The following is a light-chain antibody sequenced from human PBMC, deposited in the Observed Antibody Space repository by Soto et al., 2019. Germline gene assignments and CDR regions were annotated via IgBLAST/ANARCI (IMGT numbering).Light chain of an antibody. Sequence: QSALTQPASVSGSPGQSITISCTGTSSDIGDYNYVSWYQQHPGKAPKLMIYEVSNRPSGVSNRFSGSKSGNTASLTISGLQAEDEADYYCSSYTATSPLFGTGTKLTVL. J-gene: IGLJ1*01. CDR1: SSDIGDYNY. CDR2: EVS. V-gene: IGLV2-14*01. CDR3: SSYTATSPL.